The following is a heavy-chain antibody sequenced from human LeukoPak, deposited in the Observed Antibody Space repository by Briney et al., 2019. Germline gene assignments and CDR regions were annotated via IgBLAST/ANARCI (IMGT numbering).Heavy chain of an antibody. CDR1: GVSISTYY. V-gene: IGHV4-34*01. Sequence: SETLSLTCDVSGVSISTYYWSWIRQSPEKGLEWIGEVNHSGYTNLNPSLKSRVTISVDTSKNQFSLKLSSVTAADTAVYYCARQVYGSDYWGQGTLVTVSS. D-gene: IGHD4-17*01. CDR2: VNHSGYT. CDR3: ARQVYGSDY. J-gene: IGHJ4*02.